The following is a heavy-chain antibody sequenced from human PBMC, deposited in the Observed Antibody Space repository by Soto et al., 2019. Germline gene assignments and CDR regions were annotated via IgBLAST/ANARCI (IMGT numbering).Heavy chain of an antibody. CDR1: GFTFSSYS. CDR3: ARVGYHDSSGYHY. V-gene: IGHV3-21*01. CDR2: ISSSSSYI. Sequence: EVQLVESGGGLVKPGGSLRLSCAASGFTFSSYSMNWVRQAPGKGLEWVSSISSSSSYIYYADSVKGRFTVSRDNAKNSLYRQMNSLRAEDTAVYYCARVGYHDSSGYHYWGQGTLVTVSS. D-gene: IGHD3-22*01. J-gene: IGHJ4*02.